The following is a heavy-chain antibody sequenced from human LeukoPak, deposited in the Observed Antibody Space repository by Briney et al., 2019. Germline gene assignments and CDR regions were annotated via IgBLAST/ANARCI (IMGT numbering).Heavy chain of an antibody. CDR3: ARAVWAFDI. CDR1: GYTFTSYD. Sequence: ASVKVSCKASGYTFTSYDINWVRQATGQGLEWMGWMNPNSGNTGYAQKLQGRVTMTTDTSTGTAYMELRSLRSDDTAVYYCARAVWAFDIWGQGTMVTVSS. CDR2: MNPNSGNT. J-gene: IGHJ3*02. D-gene: IGHD3-16*01. V-gene: IGHV1-8*01.